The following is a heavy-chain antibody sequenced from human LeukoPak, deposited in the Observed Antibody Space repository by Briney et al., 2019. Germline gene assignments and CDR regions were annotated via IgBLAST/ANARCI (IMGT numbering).Heavy chain of an antibody. V-gene: IGHV3-23*01. Sequence: GGSLRLSCAASGFTFSNYGMSWVRQAPGKGLEWVSGISGSGGSPSYADSVKGRFTISRDNSKNTLYLQMNSLRAEDTAMYYCAKRRGEVPTASLDYWGQGTLVTVSS. CDR1: GFTFSNYG. J-gene: IGHJ4*02. CDR3: AKRRGEVPTASLDY. D-gene: IGHD2-2*01. CDR2: ISGSGGSP.